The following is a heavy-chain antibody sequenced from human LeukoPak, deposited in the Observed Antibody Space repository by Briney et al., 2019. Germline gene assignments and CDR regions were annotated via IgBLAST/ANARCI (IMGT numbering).Heavy chain of an antibody. CDR3: ASTMVRGVLFD. J-gene: IGHJ4*02. CDR1: GFTFSSYS. D-gene: IGHD3-10*01. Sequence: GGSLRLSCAASGFTFSSYSMNWVRQAPGKGLEWVSYISSSSSTIYYADSVKGRFTISRDNAKNSLYLQMNSLRAEDTAVYYCASTMVRGVLFDWGQGTLVTVSS. V-gene: IGHV3-48*01. CDR2: ISSSSSTI.